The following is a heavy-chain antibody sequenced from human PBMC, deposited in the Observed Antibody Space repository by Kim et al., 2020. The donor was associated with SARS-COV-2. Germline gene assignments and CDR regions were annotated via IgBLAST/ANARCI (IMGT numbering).Heavy chain of an antibody. Sequence: YAGSVKSRITINPDTSKNQVALQLNSVTPEDTAVYYCARGGSGAAAGKFDYWGQGTLVTVSS. V-gene: IGHV6-1*01. CDR3: ARGGSGAAAGKFDY. J-gene: IGHJ4*02. D-gene: IGHD6-13*01.